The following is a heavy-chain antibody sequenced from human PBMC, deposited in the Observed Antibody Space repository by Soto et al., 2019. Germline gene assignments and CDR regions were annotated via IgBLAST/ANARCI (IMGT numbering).Heavy chain of an antibody. CDR2: IHSGGSRI. J-gene: IGHJ6*02. V-gene: IGHV3-48*03. Sequence: LGLSCAASGFTFSTYHMNGVRQAPGKGLEWVSYIHSGGSRIYYADSVKGRFTISRDNAKNSLYLQMNSLRAEDTAVYYCARDGSTVTTNYHYAMDVWGQGTTVTVSS. CDR1: GFTFSTYH. D-gene: IGHD4-17*01. CDR3: ARDGSTVTTNYHYAMDV.